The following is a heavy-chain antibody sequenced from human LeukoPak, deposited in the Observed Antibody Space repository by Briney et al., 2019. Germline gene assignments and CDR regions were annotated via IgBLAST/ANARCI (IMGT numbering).Heavy chain of an antibody. J-gene: IGHJ5*02. CDR2: IYHSGST. CDR1: GGSISSSNW. CDR3: ARDLRLSQWDWFDP. Sequence: PSETLSLTCAVSGGSISSSNWWSWVRQPPGKGLEWIGEIYHSGSTNYNSSLKSRVTISVDKSKNQFSLKLSSVTAADTAVYYCARDLRLSQWDWFDPWGQGTLVTVSS. V-gene: IGHV4-4*02. D-gene: IGHD6-19*01.